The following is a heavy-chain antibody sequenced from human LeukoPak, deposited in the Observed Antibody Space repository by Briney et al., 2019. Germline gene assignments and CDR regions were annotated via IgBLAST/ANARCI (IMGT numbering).Heavy chain of an antibody. D-gene: IGHD1-26*01. V-gene: IGHV3-49*04. CDR3: ARAGGSWYSGIYQD. Sequence: GGSLRLSCTGSGFSFGDYAMSWVRQAPGKGLEWVGFIRSKSSGGTTEYAASEEGRFTISRDDSKSIAYLQMNILKMEDTAIYCCARAGGSWYSGIYQDWGRGTLVTVSS. CDR2: IRSKSSGGTT. CDR1: GFSFGDYA. J-gene: IGHJ4*02.